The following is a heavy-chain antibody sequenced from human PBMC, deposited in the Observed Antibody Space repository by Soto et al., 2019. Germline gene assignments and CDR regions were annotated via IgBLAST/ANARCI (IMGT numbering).Heavy chain of an antibody. V-gene: IGHV3-15*01. Sequence: EVQLVESGGGLVKPGGSLRLSCAASGFTFSNAWMSWVRQAPGKGLEWVGRIKSKTDGGTTDYAAPVKGRFTISRDDSKNTLYLQMNCLKTEDSAGYSCTPEIVVVTFSGWFDPCGQGTLVTVSS. D-gene: IGHD2-21*02. J-gene: IGHJ5*02. CDR1: GFTFSNAW. CDR3: TPEIVVVTFSGWFDP. CDR2: IKSKTDGGTT.